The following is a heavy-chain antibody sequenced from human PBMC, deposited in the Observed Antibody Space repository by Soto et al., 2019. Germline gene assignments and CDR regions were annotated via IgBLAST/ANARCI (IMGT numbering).Heavy chain of an antibody. D-gene: IGHD6-19*01. CDR1: GFSVSNNY. J-gene: IGHJ6*02. CDR3: VRAKAGVTQWRVEFGLDV. CDR2: IFSDGDT. Sequence: EVQLVESGGGLVQPGGSLRLSCAASGFSVSNNYMTWVRQGPGKGLESVSVIFSDGDTYYADSVKGRFTISRDNSKNTVHLQMNSLRADDTAIYYCVRAKAGVTQWRVEFGLDVWGQGTTVTVSS. V-gene: IGHV3-66*01.